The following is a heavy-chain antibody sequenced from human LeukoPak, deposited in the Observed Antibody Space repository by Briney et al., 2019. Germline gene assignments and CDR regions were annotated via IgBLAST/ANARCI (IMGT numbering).Heavy chain of an antibody. J-gene: IGHJ4*02. CDR3: ARDLIVAATRDFDY. CDR1: GYTFTGYY. CDR2: INPNSGGT. V-gene: IGHV1-2*06. D-gene: IGHD2-15*01. Sequence: GASVKVSCKASGYTFTGYYMHWVGQAPGQGLEWLGRINPNSGGTNYAQKFQGRVTMTRDTSISTAYMELSRLRSDDTAVYYCARDLIVAATRDFDYWGQGTLVTVSS.